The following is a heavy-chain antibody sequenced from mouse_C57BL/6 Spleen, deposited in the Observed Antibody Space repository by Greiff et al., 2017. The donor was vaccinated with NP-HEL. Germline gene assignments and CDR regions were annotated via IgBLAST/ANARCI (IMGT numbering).Heavy chain of an antibody. CDR2: INYDGSST. J-gene: IGHJ2*01. D-gene: IGHD5-1*01. Sequence: EVQRVQSEGGLVQPGSSMKLSCTASGFTFSGYYMAWVRQVPEKGLEWVANINYDGSSTYYLDSFKSRFNISRDNAKNILYLHMSRLKSEDTATYDCERGVPYYFDYWGQGTTLTVSS. CDR1: GFTFSGYY. V-gene: IGHV5-16*01. CDR3: ERGVPYYFDY.